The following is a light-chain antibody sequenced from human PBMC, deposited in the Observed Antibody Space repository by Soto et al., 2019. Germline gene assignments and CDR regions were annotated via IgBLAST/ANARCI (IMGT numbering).Light chain of an antibody. V-gene: IGKV3-11*01. CDR2: GAS. CDR3: QQRSDWPWT. J-gene: IGKJ1*01. CDR1: QSVSSY. Sequence: EIVLTQSPATLSLSPGERATLSCRASQSVSSYLAWYQQKPGQAPRLLIYGASSRATGIPDRFSGSGSGTDFTLTISRLEPEDFAVYYCQQRSDWPWTFGQGTTVDIK.